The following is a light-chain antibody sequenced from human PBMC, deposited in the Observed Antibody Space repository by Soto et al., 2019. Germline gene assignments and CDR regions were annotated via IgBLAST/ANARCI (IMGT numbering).Light chain of an antibody. Sequence: QSALTQPPSASGTPGQRVTISCSGSSSNIGSNTVNWYQQLPGTAPKLLIYSNNQRPSGVPDRFSDSKSGTSASLAISGLQSEDEADYYCAAWDDSLNGVLFGGGTKLTVL. V-gene: IGLV1-44*01. CDR2: SNN. J-gene: IGLJ2*01. CDR1: SSNIGSNT. CDR3: AAWDDSLNGVL.